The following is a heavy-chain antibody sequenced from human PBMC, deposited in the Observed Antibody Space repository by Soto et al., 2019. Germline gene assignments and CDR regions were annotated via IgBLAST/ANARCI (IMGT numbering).Heavy chain of an antibody. CDR3: ARGGRDGFDI. CDR1: GGSISTYY. Sequence: QVQLQESGPGLVKPSETLSLTCTVSGGSISTYYWNWIRQSAGKALEWIGRVYISGSTNYHPSLRSRVAMSVDTSNNQYSLKVTSGTAAATAVYYCARGGRDGFDIWGQGTMVTVSS. V-gene: IGHV4-4*07. J-gene: IGHJ3*02. CDR2: VYISGST.